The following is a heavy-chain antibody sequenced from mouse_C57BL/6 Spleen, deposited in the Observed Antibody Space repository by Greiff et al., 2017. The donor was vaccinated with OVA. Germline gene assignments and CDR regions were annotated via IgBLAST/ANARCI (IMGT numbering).Heavy chain of an antibody. CDR1: GYTFTSYW. CDR2: LDPSDSYT. CDR3: ARKGYGFFDY. V-gene: IGHV1-69*01. J-gene: IGHJ2*01. D-gene: IGHD1-1*01. Sequence: QVQLQQPGAELVMPGASVKLSCKASGYTFTSYWMHWVKQRPGQGLEWIGELDPSDSYTNYNQKFKGKSTLTVDKSSSTAYMQLSSLTSEDSAVYYCARKGYGFFDYWGQGTTLTVSS.